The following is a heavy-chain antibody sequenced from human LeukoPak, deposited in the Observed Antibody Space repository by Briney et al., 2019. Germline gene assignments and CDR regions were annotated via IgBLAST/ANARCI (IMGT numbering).Heavy chain of an antibody. D-gene: IGHD5-24*01. CDR1: GVSISSSNNF. J-gene: IGHJ4*02. V-gene: IGHV4-39*01. Sequence: SETLSLTCTVSGVSISSSNNFWGWIRQPPGKGLEWIGSMHYRGTTYYIPSLKSRVTISVDASKNQFSLKLSSVTAADTAVYYCARHEEEDGYNAKTFDFWGQGTLVTVSS. CDR3: ARHEEEDGYNAKTFDF. CDR2: MHYRGTT.